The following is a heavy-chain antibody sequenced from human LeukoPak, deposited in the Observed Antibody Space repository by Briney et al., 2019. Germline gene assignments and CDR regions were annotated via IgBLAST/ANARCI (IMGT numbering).Heavy chain of an antibody. CDR2: ISGGGGST. CDR3: AKDPEVLRWSFDY. J-gene: IGHJ4*02. Sequence: PGGSLSLSCAASGFTFSSDAMSWVRQAPGKGLECVSAISGGGGSTYYAVSVKGRLTIYRDNSKNTLFLQRNSLRAEDTAVYFCAKDPEVLRWSFDYWGQGTLVTVSS. CDR1: GFTFSSDA. V-gene: IGHV3-23*01. D-gene: IGHD4-23*01.